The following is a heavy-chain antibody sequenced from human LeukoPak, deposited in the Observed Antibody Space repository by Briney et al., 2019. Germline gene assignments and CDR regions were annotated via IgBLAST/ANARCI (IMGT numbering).Heavy chain of an antibody. CDR2: INPNSGGT. D-gene: IGHD1-1*01. CDR1: GYTFTGYY. J-gene: IGHJ3*02. V-gene: IGHV1-2*02. CDR3: ASGIKYNWNDGPGDAFDI. Sequence: GASVKVSCKAPGYTFTGYYMHWVRQAPGQGLEWMGWINPNSGGTNYAQKFQGRVTMTRDTSISTAYMELSRLRSDDTAVYYCASGIKYNWNDGPGDAFDIWGQGTMVTVSS.